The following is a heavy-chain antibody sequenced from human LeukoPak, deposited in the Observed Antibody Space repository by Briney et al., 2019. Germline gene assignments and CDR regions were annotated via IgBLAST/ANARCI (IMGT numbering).Heavy chain of an antibody. Sequence: PSETLSLTCTVSGGSISSSTFYWAWIRQPPGKGLQWIGNIYYNGSTYYNPSLKSRVTISVDTSKNQFSLKLSSVTAADTAVYYCARVSSGSYDYWGQGTLVTVSS. D-gene: IGHD3-10*01. CDR1: GGSISSSTFY. CDR2: IYYNGST. J-gene: IGHJ4*02. V-gene: IGHV4-39*07. CDR3: ARVSSGSYDY.